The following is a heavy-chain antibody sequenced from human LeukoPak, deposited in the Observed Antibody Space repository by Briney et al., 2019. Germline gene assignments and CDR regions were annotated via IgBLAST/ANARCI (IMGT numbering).Heavy chain of an antibody. D-gene: IGHD5-24*01. CDR2: NSAYNGNT. CDR1: GYTFTSYG. CDR3: ARISRAEMATTSLFDY. V-gene: IGHV1-18*01. Sequence: ASVTVSSKASGYTFTSYGISWVRQAPGQGLEWMGWNSAYNGNTNYAQKLQGRVTMTTDTSTSTAYMELRSLRSDDTAVYYCARISRAEMATTSLFDYWGQGTLVTVSS. J-gene: IGHJ4*02.